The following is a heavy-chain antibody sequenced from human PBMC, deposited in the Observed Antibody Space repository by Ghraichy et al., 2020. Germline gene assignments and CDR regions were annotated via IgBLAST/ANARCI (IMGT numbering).Heavy chain of an antibody. CDR3: AKDWQWLVGEPPYYFDY. CDR1: GFTFSSYA. D-gene: IGHD6-19*01. J-gene: IGHJ4*02. V-gene: IGHV3-23*01. Sequence: GGSLRLSCAASGFTFSSYAMSWVRQAPGKGLEWVSAISGSGGSTYYADSVKGRFTISRDNSKNTLYLQMNSLRAEDTAVYYCAKDWQWLVGEPPYYFDYWGQGTLVTVSS. CDR2: ISGSGGST.